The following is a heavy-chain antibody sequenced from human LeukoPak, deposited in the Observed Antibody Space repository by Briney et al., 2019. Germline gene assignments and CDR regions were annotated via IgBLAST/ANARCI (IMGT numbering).Heavy chain of an antibody. Sequence: GGSLRLSCAASGFTLSTYWMHWVRQAPGKGLVWVSRINADGSTTTYADSVEGRFTISRDNAKNSLFLQMNSLRAEDTAVYYCAKDILAAGLFFDYWGQGALVTVSS. CDR3: AKDILAAGLFFDY. CDR1: GFTLSTYW. V-gene: IGHV3-74*01. J-gene: IGHJ4*02. CDR2: INADGSTT. D-gene: IGHD6-13*01.